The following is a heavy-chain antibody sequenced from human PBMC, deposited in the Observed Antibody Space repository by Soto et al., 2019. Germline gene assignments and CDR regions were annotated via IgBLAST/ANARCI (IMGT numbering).Heavy chain of an antibody. Sequence: QVQVVQSGAEVKKPGSSVKVSCKASGGTFTSYTINWVRQAPGQGLEWMGKIIPTIDSVNYAQKVQGRVTITADKTARTFFMELSRLGSEDTAVYYCAGEFYDTTGVIDSWGQGTLVTVSS. CDR1: GGTFTSYT. D-gene: IGHD3-22*01. CDR3: AGEFYDTTGVIDS. CDR2: IIPTIDSV. J-gene: IGHJ1*01. V-gene: IGHV1-69*08.